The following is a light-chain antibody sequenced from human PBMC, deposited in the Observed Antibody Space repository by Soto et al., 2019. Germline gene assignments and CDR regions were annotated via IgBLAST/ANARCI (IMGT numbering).Light chain of an antibody. CDR3: QQYKNWPHFT. V-gene: IGKV3-15*01. CDR1: QSVSTK. J-gene: IGKJ3*01. Sequence: EIVMTQSPATLSVSPGERATLSCRASQSVSTKLAWYRHKPGQAPRLLIYGASTRATGIPARFSGSGSGTEFTPTINSLQSEDVAVYYCQQYKNWPHFTFGPGTTVDIK. CDR2: GAS.